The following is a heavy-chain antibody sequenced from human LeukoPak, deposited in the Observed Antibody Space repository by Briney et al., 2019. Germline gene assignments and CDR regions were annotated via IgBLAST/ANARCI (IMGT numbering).Heavy chain of an antibody. J-gene: IGHJ4*02. CDR3: ARGVGSGSYYNFDY. CDR2: IYTSGST. Sequence: ASETLSLTCTVSGGSISSYYWSWIRQPAGKGLEWIGRIYTSGSTNYNPSLKSRVTMSVDTSKNQFSLKLSSVTAADTAVYYCARGVGSGSYYNFDYWGQGTLVTVSS. V-gene: IGHV4-4*07. D-gene: IGHD3-10*01. CDR1: GGSISSYY.